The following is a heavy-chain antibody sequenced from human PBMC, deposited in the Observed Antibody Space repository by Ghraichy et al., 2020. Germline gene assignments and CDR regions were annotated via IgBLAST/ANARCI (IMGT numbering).Heavy chain of an antibody. D-gene: IGHD2-2*01. J-gene: IGHJ6*03. CDR3: AREEDIVVVPAAPPGHYYYMDV. Sequence: SETLSLTCTVSGGSISSYYWSWIRQPAGKGLEWIGRIYTSGSTNYNPSLKSRVTMSVDTSKNQFSLKLSSVTAADTAVYYCAREEDIVVVPAAPPGHYYYMDVWGKGTTVTVSS. CDR1: GGSISSYY. CDR2: IYTSGST. V-gene: IGHV4-4*07.